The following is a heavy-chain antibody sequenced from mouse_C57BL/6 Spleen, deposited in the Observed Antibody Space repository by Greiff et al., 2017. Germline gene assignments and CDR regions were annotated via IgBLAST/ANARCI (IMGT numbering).Heavy chain of an antibody. CDR3: ARRGSHYFDY. D-gene: IGHD1-1*02. J-gene: IGHJ2*01. CDR1: GYAFTNYL. Sequence: QVQLKESGAELVRPGTSVKVSCKASGYAFTNYLIEWVKQRPGQGLEWIGVINPGSGGTNYNEKFKGKATLTADKSSSTAYMQLSSLTSEDSAVYFCARRGSHYFDYWGQGTTLTVSS. V-gene: IGHV1-54*01. CDR2: INPGSGGT.